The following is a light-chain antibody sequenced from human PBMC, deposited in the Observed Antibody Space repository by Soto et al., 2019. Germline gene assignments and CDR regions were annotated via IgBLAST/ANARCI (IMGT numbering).Light chain of an antibody. CDR1: QSVSSND. J-gene: IGKJ5*01. V-gene: IGKV3-20*01. CDR3: QQYGSSPMT. Sequence: IVLTQSPVTLSFAPGEIATLSCRASQSVSSNDLAWYQQKPGQAPRLLIYGASSRATGIPDRFSGSGSGTDFTLTISRLEPEDFAVYYCQQYGSSPMTFGQGTRLEIK. CDR2: GAS.